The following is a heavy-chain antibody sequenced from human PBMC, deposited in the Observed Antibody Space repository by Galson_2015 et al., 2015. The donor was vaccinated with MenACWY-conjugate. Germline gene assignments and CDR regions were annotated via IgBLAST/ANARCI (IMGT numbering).Heavy chain of an antibody. V-gene: IGHV3-48*03. CDR3: ARVATWIHQYYYYMDV. D-gene: IGHD5-18*01. J-gene: IGHJ6*03. CDR2: ISKSGSPI. Sequence: SLRLSCAVSGFTFTGYEFNWVRQAPGKGLEWLSYISKSGSPIYYADSVKSRFTISRDNTKKSLFLQMNSLTAGDTAVYYCARVATWIHQYYYYMDVWGQGTLVTVSS. CDR1: GFTFTGYE.